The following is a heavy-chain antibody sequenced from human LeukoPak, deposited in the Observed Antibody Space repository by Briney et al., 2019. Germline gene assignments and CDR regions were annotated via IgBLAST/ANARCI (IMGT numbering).Heavy chain of an antibody. CDR1: GYSFTSYW. CDR2: IYPGDSDT. Sequence: GESLTISCKGSGYSFTSYWIGWVRLMPGKGLEWMGIIYPGDSDTRYSPSFQGPVTISADKSISTAYLQWSSLKASDTAMYYCARQRSYYDRSGYYYAFDIWGQGTMVTVSS. CDR3: ARQRSYYDRSGYYYAFDI. D-gene: IGHD3-22*01. J-gene: IGHJ3*02. V-gene: IGHV5-51*01.